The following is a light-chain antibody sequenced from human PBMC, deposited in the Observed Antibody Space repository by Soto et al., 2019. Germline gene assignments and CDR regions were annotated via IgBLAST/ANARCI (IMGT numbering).Light chain of an antibody. V-gene: IGKV3-11*01. CDR1: QSIDRY. CDR2: EAS. Sequence: EIVLTQSPATLSLSPGERATLSCRASQSIDRYLAWYQQKPGQAPRLLIYEASNRATGIPPRFSGSGSGTDFTLTTSGLEPENFAVYYCQQWLNWPAVGRGTTVDSK. CDR3: QQWLNWPA. J-gene: IGKJ4*01.